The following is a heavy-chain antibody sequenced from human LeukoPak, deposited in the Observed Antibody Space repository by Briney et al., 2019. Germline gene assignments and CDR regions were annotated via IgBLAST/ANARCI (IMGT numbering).Heavy chain of an antibody. V-gene: IGHV3-74*01. CDR1: GFTFSSYW. Sequence: PGGSLRLSCAASGFTFSSYWLHWLRQAPGKGLTWVSRINSDGSRINYADSVKGRFTSSRDNAKNTLYLQMNSLRVEDTAVYFCARGGPVKSIYDPHGYDPWGQGTLVTVSS. CDR2: INSDGSRI. CDR3: ARGGPVKSIYDPHGYDP. J-gene: IGHJ5*02. D-gene: IGHD5/OR15-5a*01.